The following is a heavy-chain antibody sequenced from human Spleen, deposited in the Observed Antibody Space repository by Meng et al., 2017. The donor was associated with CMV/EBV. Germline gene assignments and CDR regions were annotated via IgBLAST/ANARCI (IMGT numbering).Heavy chain of an antibody. CDR1: SSTFTYTA. D-gene: IGHD3-16*01. CDR3: ARAFWVGRFWGPLDY. V-gene: IGHV3-30*04. J-gene: IGHJ4*01. CDR2: VSTDRTSS. Sequence: SSSTFTYTAMHWLCLPPGPGLGLVWVVSTDRTSSVSADSQKGRFTITRDKSKSTRNLHMNIRGPEDTAAYYYARAFWVGRFWGPLDYWGHGTLVTVSS.